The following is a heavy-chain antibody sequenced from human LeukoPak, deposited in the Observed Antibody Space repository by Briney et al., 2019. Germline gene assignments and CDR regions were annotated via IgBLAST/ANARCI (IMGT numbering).Heavy chain of an antibody. CDR2: IYHSGST. J-gene: IGHJ4*02. CDR1: GYSISGGSY. Sequence: PSETLSLTCAVSGYSISGGSYWGWIRQPPGKGLEWIGSIYHSGSTYYNPSLKSRVTISVDTSKNQFSLKLSSVTAADTAVYYCARSNWAYYFDYWGQGTLVTVSS. CDR3: ARSNWAYYFDY. D-gene: IGHD7-27*01. V-gene: IGHV4-38-2*01.